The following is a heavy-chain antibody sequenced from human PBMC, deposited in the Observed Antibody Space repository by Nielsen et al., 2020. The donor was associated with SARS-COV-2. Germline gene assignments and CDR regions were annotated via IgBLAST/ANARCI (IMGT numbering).Heavy chain of an antibody. D-gene: IGHD3-9*01. CDR2: ISAYNGNT. Sequence: ASVKVSCKASGYTFTSYGISWVRQAPGQGLEWMGWISAYNGNTNYAQKLQGRVTMTTDTSTSTAYMELRSLRSDDTAVYYCARDSYYDILTGYYNWFDPWGQGTLVTVSS. V-gene: IGHV1-18*01. J-gene: IGHJ5*02. CDR1: GYTFTSYG. CDR3: ARDSYYDILTGYYNWFDP.